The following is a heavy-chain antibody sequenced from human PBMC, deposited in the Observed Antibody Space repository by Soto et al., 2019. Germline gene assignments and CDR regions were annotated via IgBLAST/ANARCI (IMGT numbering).Heavy chain of an antibody. J-gene: IGHJ4*02. D-gene: IGHD2-15*01. V-gene: IGHV4-34*01. Sequence: ETLSLTCAVYGGSFSGYYWTWIRQPPGTGLEWIGEINHSGSTNYNPSLKSRVTISVDTSKNQFSLKLSSVTAADTAVYYCARGCSGGSCPLDYWGQGTLVTVS. CDR1: GGSFSGYY. CDR2: INHSGST. CDR3: ARGCSGGSCPLDY.